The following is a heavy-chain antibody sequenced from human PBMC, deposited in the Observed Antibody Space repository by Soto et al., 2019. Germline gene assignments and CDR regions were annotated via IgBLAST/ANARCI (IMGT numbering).Heavy chain of an antibody. CDR3: ARANSGDDDEFDY. D-gene: IGHD5-12*01. V-gene: IGHV1-2*02. Sequence: ASVKVSCKASGYAFTGYYIHWVRQAPGQGLEWMGWVSPKNGDTDYAQRFQGRVTMTRDTSITSAYLDLTRLRYDNTATYFCARANSGDDDEFDYWGQGTPVTVSS. CDR2: VSPKNGDT. CDR1: GYAFTGYY. J-gene: IGHJ4*02.